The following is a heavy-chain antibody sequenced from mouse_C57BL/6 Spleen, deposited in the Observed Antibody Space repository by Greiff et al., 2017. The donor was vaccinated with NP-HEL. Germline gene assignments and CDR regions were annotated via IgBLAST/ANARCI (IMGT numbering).Heavy chain of an antibody. CDR3: ARWYYGSTEYCYAMDY. CDR2: IYPGDGDT. J-gene: IGHJ4*01. V-gene: IGHV1-82*01. Sequence: QVQLQQSGPELVKPGASVKLSCKASGYAFSSSWMNWVKQRPGQGLEWIGRIYPGDGDTNSNRKFKGKATLTADKSSSTAYMQLSSLTSEDSAVYFCARWYYGSTEYCYAMDYWGQGTSVTVSA. CDR1: GYAFSSSW. D-gene: IGHD1-1*01.